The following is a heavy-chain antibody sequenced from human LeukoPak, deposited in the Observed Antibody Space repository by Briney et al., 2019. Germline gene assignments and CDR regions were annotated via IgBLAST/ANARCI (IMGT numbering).Heavy chain of an antibody. Sequence: ASVKVSCKVSGYTLTELSMHWVRQAPGKGLEWMGGFDPEGGETIYAQKFQGRVTMTEDTSTDTAYMELSSLRSEDTAVYYCATDLSSSWYQYFDYWGQGTLVTVSS. CDR3: ATDLSSSWYQYFDY. CDR1: GYTLTELS. J-gene: IGHJ4*02. CDR2: FDPEGGET. D-gene: IGHD6-13*01. V-gene: IGHV1-24*01.